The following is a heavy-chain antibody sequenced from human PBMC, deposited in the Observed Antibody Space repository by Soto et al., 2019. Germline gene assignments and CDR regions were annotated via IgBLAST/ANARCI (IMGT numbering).Heavy chain of an antibody. D-gene: IGHD1-7*01. CDR2: MYYGGTI. J-gene: IGHJ4*02. CDR3: ARVLLAGTTDY. Sequence: QVQLQESGPGLVKPSETLSLTCTVSDASIRSYYWSWIRQPPGKGLEWIGYMYYGGTIRYNPSLKSRVTMSVDLSKSQFSLKLNSVTAADTVVYYCARVLLAGTTDYWGQGTLVTVSS. V-gene: IGHV4-59*01. CDR1: DASIRSYY.